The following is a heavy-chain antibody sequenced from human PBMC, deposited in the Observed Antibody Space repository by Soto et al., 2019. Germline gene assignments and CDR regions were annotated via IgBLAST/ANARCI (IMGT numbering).Heavy chain of an antibody. CDR1: GFTFRIYA. Sequence: QVQLMQSGGEVKKPGASVKVSCKASGFTFRIYAIAWVRQAPGQGLEWMGWIRTHNGNANYAQNFQDRITMTADTSTNTAYLELRNLRTDDTAVYYCARLTGFSSTFPDHWGQGTLVSVSS. V-gene: IGHV1-18*04. CDR2: IRTHNGNA. J-gene: IGHJ4*02. D-gene: IGHD6-13*01. CDR3: ARLTGFSSTFPDH.